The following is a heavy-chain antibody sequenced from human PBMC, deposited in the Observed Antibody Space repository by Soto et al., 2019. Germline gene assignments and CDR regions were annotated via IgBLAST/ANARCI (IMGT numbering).Heavy chain of an antibody. Sequence: QVQLVQSGAEVKKPGASVKVSCKASGYTFTSYAMHWVRQAPGQRLEWMGWINAGNGNTKYSQKFQGRVTITRDTSASTAYMELSSLRSEDTAVYYCARDKGGVGSGTSWGYWGQGTLVTVSS. CDR3: ARDKGGVGSGTSWGY. D-gene: IGHD3-10*01. J-gene: IGHJ4*02. CDR1: GYTFTSYA. V-gene: IGHV1-3*01. CDR2: INAGNGNT.